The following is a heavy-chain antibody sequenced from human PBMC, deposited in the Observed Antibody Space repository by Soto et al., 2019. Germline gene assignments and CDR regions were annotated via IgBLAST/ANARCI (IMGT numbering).Heavy chain of an antibody. D-gene: IGHD1-7*01. CDR1: GAYISGFS. J-gene: IGHJ1*01. CDR2: ITINGNT. Sequence: SETLSLTCRVSGAYISGFSWSWTRQPAGKGLEWIGRITINGNTQKNPSFKSRVTMSIDTSRNHFSLNLQSATAADTALYYCARETGENWIYDAHWGPGTLVTVYS. CDR3: ARETGENWIYDAH. V-gene: IGHV4-4*07.